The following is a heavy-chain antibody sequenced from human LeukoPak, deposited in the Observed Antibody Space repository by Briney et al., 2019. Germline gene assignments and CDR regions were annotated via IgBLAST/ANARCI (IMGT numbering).Heavy chain of an antibody. V-gene: IGHV5-51*01. D-gene: IGHD3-10*01. CDR2: IYPDDSDV. CDR3: ARGGRAVTVRRLDY. Sequence: GESLKISCKASGYSFPTYWIGWVRQVPGKGLEWMGLIYPDDSDVRYSPSFQGQVTISADKSIDTAYLQWNSLKASDTVIYYCARGGRAVTVRRLDYWGQGALITVSS. J-gene: IGHJ4*02. CDR1: GYSFPTYW.